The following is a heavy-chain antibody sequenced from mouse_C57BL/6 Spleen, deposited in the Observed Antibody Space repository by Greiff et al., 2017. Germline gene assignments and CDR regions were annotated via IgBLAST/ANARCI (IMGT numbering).Heavy chain of an antibody. J-gene: IGHJ4*01. CDR2: IYPGDGDT. CDR1: GYAFSSYW. Sequence: VQLQQSGAELVKPGASVKISCKASGYAFSSYWMNWVKQRPGKGLEWIGQIYPGDGDTNYNGKFKGKATLTADKSSSTAYMQLSSLTSEDSAVYFCARAGYDVEYAMDYWGQGTSVTVSS. D-gene: IGHD2-2*01. CDR3: ARAGYDVEYAMDY. V-gene: IGHV1-80*01.